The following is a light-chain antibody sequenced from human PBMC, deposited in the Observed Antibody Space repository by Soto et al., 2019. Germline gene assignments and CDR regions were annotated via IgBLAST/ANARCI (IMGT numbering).Light chain of an antibody. CDR3: QSFHSGQSALNV. J-gene: IGLJ1*01. CDR2: GNN. V-gene: IGLV1-40*01. CDR1: GATSD. Sequence: QSVLTQPPSVSGAPGQRVTISCIGATSDVHWYQHLPGTAPKLLIYGNNNRPSGVPDRFSGSKSGTSASLAITGLQAEDEGDYYCQSFHSGQSALNVFGTGTNGT.